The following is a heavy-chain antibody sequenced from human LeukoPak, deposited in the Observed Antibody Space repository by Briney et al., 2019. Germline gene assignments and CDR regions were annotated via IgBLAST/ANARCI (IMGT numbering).Heavy chain of an antibody. D-gene: IGHD5-12*01. CDR1: GYTFTSYG. CDR2: ISAYNGNT. CDR3: ARDSSQIVAINWGDAFDI. J-gene: IGHJ3*02. V-gene: IGHV1-18*01. Sequence: ASVKVSCKASGYTFTSYGISWVRQAPGQWLEWVGWISAYNGNTNYSQKLQGRVTMTTDTSTSTAYMELRSLRSDDTAVYYCARDSSQIVAINWGDAFDIWGQGTMVTVSS.